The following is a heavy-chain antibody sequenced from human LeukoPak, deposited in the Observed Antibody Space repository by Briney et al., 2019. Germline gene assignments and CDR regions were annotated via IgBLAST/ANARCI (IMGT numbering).Heavy chain of an antibody. Sequence: PSETLSLTCAVYGGSFSGYYWSWIRQPPGKGLEWIGEINHSGSTNYNPPLKSRVTISVDTSKNQFSLKLSSVTAADTAVYYCAREGIVGATSTWGQGTLVTVSS. V-gene: IGHV4-34*01. CDR3: AREGIVGATST. J-gene: IGHJ4*02. D-gene: IGHD1-26*01. CDR1: GGSFSGYY. CDR2: INHSGST.